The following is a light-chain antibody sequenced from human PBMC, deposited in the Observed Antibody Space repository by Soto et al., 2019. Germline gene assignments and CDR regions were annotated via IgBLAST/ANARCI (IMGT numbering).Light chain of an antibody. CDR3: QQYGSSPRT. Sequence: EIVLTQSPATLSLSPGERATLSCRASQSVSSYLAWYQQKPGQAPRLLIYGASSRATGIPDRFSGSGSGTDFTLTISRLEPEDFAVCSCQQYGSSPRTFGQGTKV. J-gene: IGKJ1*01. CDR2: GAS. V-gene: IGKV3-20*01. CDR1: QSVSSY.